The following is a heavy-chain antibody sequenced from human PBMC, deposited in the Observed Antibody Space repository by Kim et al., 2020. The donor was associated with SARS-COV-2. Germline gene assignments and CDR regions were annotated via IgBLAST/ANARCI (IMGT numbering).Heavy chain of an antibody. CDR2: INPNSGGT. D-gene: IGHD3-3*01. V-gene: IGHV1-2*06. J-gene: IGHJ6*02. Sequence: ASVKVSCKASGYTFTGYYMHWVRQAPGQGLEWMGRINPNSGGTNYAQKFQGRVTMTRDTSISTAYMELSRLRSDDTAVYYCAREGHDFWSGYSPYYYYGMDVWGQGTTVTVSS. CDR3: AREGHDFWSGYSPYYYYGMDV. CDR1: GYTFTGYY.